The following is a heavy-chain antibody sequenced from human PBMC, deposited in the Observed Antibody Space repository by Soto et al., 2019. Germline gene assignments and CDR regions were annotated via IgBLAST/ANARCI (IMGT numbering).Heavy chain of an antibody. CDR2: IPSRGRP. D-gene: IGHD5-12*01. CDR1: GASVAGGSYY. CDR3: ARDAYSGYDFGL. Sequence: SETLSLTCSVSGASVAGGSYYWSWVRQPPGKGLEWIGYIPSRGRPFYNPSLTSRGTISADTSKNQLSLQLTSVTAADTAVYYCARDAYSGYDFGLWGQGTLVTVSS. V-gene: IGHV4-30-4*01. J-gene: IGHJ5*02.